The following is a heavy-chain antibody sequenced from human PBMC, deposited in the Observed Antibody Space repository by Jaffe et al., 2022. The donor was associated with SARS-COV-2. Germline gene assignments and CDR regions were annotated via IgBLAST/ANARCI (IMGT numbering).Heavy chain of an antibody. CDR2: ISYDGSNK. Sequence: QVQLVESGGGVVQPGRSLRLSCAASGFTFSSYGMHWVRQAPGKGLEWVAVISYDGSNKYYADSVKGRFTISRDNSKNTLYLQMNSLRAEDTAVYYCAREVTAGSPNWFDPWGQGTLVTVSS. CDR3: AREVTAGSPNWFDP. J-gene: IGHJ5*02. V-gene: IGHV3-30*03. CDR1: GFTFSSYG. D-gene: IGHD2-21*02.